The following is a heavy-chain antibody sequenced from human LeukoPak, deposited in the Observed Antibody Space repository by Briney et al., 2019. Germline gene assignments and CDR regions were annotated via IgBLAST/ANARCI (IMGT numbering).Heavy chain of an antibody. D-gene: IGHD3-10*01. V-gene: IGHV3-48*03. J-gene: IGHJ4*02. Sequence: PGGSLRLSCAASGFTFSSYEMNWVRQAPGKGLEGVSYSSSSGSTIYYADSVKGRFTISRDNAKNSLYLQMNSLRAEDTAVYYCARVYDYGSGDYWGQGTLVTVSS. CDR3: ARVYDYGSGDY. CDR2: SSSSGSTI. CDR1: GFTFSSYE.